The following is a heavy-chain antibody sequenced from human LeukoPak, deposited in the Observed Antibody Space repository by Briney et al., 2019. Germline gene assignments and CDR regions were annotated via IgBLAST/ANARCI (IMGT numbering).Heavy chain of an antibody. CDR3: AREGRYFDWLMGPIFDL. Sequence: PGGSLRLSCAASGFTFSSYGMHWVRQAPGKGLEWVSSISSSSSYIYYADSVKGRFTISRDNAKNSLYLQMNSLRAEDTAVYYCAREGRYFDWLMGPIFDLWGRGTLVTVSS. CDR1: GFTFSSYG. CDR2: ISSSSSYI. V-gene: IGHV3-21*01. J-gene: IGHJ2*01. D-gene: IGHD3-9*01.